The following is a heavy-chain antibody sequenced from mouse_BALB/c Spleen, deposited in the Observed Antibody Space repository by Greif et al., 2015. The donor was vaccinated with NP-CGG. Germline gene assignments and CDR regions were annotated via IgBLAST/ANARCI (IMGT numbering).Heavy chain of an antibody. Sequence: QVQLQQSGAELVKPGASVKLSCKASGYTFTSYWMHWVKQRPGQGLEWIGEIDPSDSYTNYNQKFKGKATLTVDKSSSTAYLQLSSLTSEDSAVYYCARKGYGYDGYAMDYWGQGTSVTVSS. CDR2: IDPSDSYT. CDR3: ARKGYGYDGYAMDY. CDR1: GYTFTSYW. J-gene: IGHJ4*01. V-gene: IGHV1-69*02. D-gene: IGHD2-2*01.